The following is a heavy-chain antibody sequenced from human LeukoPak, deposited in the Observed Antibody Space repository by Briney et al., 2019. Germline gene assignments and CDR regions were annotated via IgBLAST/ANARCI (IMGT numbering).Heavy chain of an antibody. Sequence: SQTLSLTCTVSGGSISGSGYYRSWIRQHPGKGLEWIGYIYYSGSTYYNPSLKSRVTISVDTSKNLFSLRLNSVTAADTAVYYCARDRVAGWFDPWGQGTLVTVSS. CDR3: ARDRVAGWFDP. V-gene: IGHV4-31*03. J-gene: IGHJ5*02. D-gene: IGHD3-10*01. CDR1: GGSISGSGYY. CDR2: IYYSGST.